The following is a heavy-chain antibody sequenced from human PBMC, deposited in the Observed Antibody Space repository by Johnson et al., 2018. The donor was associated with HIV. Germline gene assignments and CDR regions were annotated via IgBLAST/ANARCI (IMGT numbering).Heavy chain of an antibody. V-gene: IGHV3-23*04. J-gene: IGHJ3*02. CDR3: AKDITGTDHAFDI. CDR1: GFTFSSYA. CDR2: ISGSGGST. D-gene: IGHD1-20*01. Sequence: VQLVESGGGVVQPGRSLRLSCAASGFTFSSYAMSWVRQAPGKGLEWVSAISGSGGSTYYADAVKGRFTISRDKSKNTLYLQMNSLRAEDTAVYYCAKDITGTDHAFDIWGQGTTVTVSS.